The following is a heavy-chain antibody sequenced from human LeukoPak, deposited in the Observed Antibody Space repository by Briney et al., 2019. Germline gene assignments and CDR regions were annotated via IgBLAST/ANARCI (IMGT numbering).Heavy chain of an antibody. CDR1: GGYISDYY. D-gene: IGHD2-21*01. J-gene: IGHJ4*02. CDR2: IHGGGLI. V-gene: IGHV4-4*07. CDR3: ARVGFYCGGDCLNFDY. Sequence: SETLSLTCTVSGGYISDYYWSWIRQPAGKGLEWLGRIHGGGLINYNPSLKSRVTMSVDTSKNQFSLKLSSVTAADTAVYYCARVGFYCGGDCLNFDYWGQGTLVTVSS.